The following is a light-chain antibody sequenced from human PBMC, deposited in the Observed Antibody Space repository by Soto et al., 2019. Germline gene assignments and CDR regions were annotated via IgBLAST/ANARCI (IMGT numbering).Light chain of an antibody. CDR2: AAS. CDR1: QDIFSH. V-gene: IGKV1-8*01. Sequence: AIRMTQSPSSLSASTGDRVTITCRASQDIFSHLAWYQQKPGKAPNLLISAASTLQSGVPPRFSGSGSGTDFTLTISCLQSEDFASYYCQQYYSYPRTFGQGTKVEV. J-gene: IGKJ1*01. CDR3: QQYYSYPRT.